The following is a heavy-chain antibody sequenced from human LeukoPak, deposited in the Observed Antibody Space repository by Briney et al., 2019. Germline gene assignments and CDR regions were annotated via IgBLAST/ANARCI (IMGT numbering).Heavy chain of an antibody. V-gene: IGHV3-30-3*01. J-gene: IGHJ4*02. D-gene: IGHD3-10*01. CDR1: GFTFSSYA. Sequence: GRSLRLSCAASGFTFSSYAMHWVRQAPGKGLEWMAVISYDGSNKYYADSVKGRFTISRDNSKNTLYLQMNSLRAEDTAVYYCAKDLRRSGYFDYWGQGTLVTVSS. CDR3: AKDLRRSGYFDY. CDR2: ISYDGSNK.